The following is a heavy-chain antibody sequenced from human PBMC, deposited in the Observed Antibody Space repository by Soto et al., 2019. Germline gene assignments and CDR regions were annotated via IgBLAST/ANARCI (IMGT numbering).Heavy chain of an antibody. D-gene: IGHD1-26*01. Sequence: GGSLRLSGEASGFSFSDYEVKWVRKSPGEGLELVAYIGRDGEATFYTGSVAIRFVDSRDNAKNSLFLLMARLTGDDSSVYFCPRDTPPAELDYWGQGSLVTVSS. CDR3: PRDTPPAELDY. CDR1: GFSFSDYE. CDR2: IGRDGEAT. V-gene: IGHV3-48*03. J-gene: IGHJ4*02.